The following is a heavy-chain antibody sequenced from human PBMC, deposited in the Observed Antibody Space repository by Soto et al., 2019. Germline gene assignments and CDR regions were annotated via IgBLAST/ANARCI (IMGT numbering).Heavy chain of an antibody. V-gene: IGHV4-59*02. Sequence: KPSETLSLTCTVSGVSVRSDYWSWIRQPPGKGLEWIAYVYYSGSTNYNPSFESRVTISKDTSRNQFSLELRSVTAADTAVYYCAHSGWYEYFQHWGQGALVTVSS. CDR1: GVSVRSDY. D-gene: IGHD6-13*01. J-gene: IGHJ1*01. CDR2: VYYSGST. CDR3: AHSGWYEYFQH.